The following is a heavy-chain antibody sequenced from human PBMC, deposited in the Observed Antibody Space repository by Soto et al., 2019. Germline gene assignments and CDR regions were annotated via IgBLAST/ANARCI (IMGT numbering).Heavy chain of an antibody. D-gene: IGHD2-2*01. J-gene: IGHJ6*03. CDR2: IYSGGST. Sequence: GGSLRLSCAASGFTVSSNYMSWVRQAPGKGLEWVSVIYSGGSTYYADSVKGRFTISRHNSKNTLYLQMNSLRAEDTAVYYCARERFTRNKDRYCSSTSCHYTYYYYYMDVWGKGTTVTVSS. CDR3: ARERFTRNKDRYCSSTSCHYTYYYYYMDV. V-gene: IGHV3-53*04. CDR1: GFTVSSNY.